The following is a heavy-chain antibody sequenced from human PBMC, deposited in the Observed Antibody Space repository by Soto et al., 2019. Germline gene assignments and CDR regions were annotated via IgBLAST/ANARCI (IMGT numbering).Heavy chain of an antibody. CDR3: TRSGYSSSWYYYYGMDV. D-gene: IGHD6-13*01. V-gene: IGHV3-49*03. CDR2: IRSKAYGGTT. J-gene: IGHJ6*02. CDR1: GFTFGDYA. Sequence: GVSLRLSCTASGFTFGDYAMGWFRQAPGKGLEWVGFIRSKAYGGTTEYAASVKGRFTISRDDSKSIAYLQMNSLKTEDTAVYYCTRSGYSSSWYYYYGMDVWGQGTTVTVSS.